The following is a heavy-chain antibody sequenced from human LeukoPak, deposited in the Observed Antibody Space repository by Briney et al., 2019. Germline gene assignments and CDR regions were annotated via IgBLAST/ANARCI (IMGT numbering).Heavy chain of an antibody. J-gene: IGHJ4*02. CDR3: ARLSGYYGRPFDY. CDR1: GFTFSSFG. CDR2: ISDNGGSI. D-gene: IGHD3-10*01. V-gene: IGHV3-23*01. Sequence: SGGSLRLSCAASGFTFSSFGMTWVRQAPGKGLEWVSAISDNGGSIFYADSVKGRFTISRDNSKNTLYLQMNSLRAEDTAVYYCARLSGYYGRPFDYWGQGTLVTVSS.